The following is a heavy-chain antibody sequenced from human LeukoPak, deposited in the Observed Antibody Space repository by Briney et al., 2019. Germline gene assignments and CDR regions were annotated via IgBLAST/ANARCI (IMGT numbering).Heavy chain of an antibody. Sequence: SGGSLRLSCAASGFTFSNSGMHWVRQAPGNGLEWVAFVRFDGINEYYTDSVKGRFAISRDNSKNTLYLQMNSLRAEDTAVYYCAKDSGGSFLVSEIDYWGQGTLVTVSS. J-gene: IGHJ4*02. CDR1: GFTFSNSG. CDR2: VRFDGINE. V-gene: IGHV3-30*02. CDR3: AKDSGGSFLVSEIDY. D-gene: IGHD3-16*01.